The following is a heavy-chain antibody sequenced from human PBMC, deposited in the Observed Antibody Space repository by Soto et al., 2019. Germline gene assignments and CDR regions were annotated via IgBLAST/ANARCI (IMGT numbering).Heavy chain of an antibody. V-gene: IGHV3-23*01. J-gene: IGHJ4*02. CDR2: ISGSGGST. CDR3: AKAKRGPAAVDY. D-gene: IGHD2-2*01. CDR1: GFTFSSYA. Sequence: GSLRLSCAASGFTFSSYAMSWVRQAPGKGLEWVSAISGSGGSTYYADPVKGRFTISRDNSKNTLYLQMNSLRAEDTAVYYCAKAKRGPAAVDYWGQGTLVTVSS.